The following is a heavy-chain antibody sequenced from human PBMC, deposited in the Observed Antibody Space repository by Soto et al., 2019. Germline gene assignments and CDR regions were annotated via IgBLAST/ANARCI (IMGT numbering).Heavy chain of an antibody. Sequence: SETLSLTXTVSGGSIGSSSYYWGWIRQPPGRGLQWIGNIYLSGSTYYNPSLKSRVTVSVDTSKNEFSLKLGSVTAADTAVYYCVRQGNNYDGSGFFDYWGQGALVTVSS. V-gene: IGHV4-39*01. CDR3: VRQGNNYDGSGFFDY. CDR1: GGSIGSSSYY. D-gene: IGHD3-22*01. CDR2: IYLSGST. J-gene: IGHJ4*02.